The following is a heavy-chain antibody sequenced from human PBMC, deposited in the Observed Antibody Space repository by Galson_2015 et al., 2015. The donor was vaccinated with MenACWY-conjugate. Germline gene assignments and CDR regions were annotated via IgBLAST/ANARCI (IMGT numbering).Heavy chain of an antibody. J-gene: IGHJ4*02. CDR1: GGSISSSY. D-gene: IGHD3-10*01. V-gene: IGHV4-59*01. CDR2: VYYSGST. CDR3: ARDISMVRGVMGL. Sequence: SETLSLTCTVSGGSISSSYWNWIRQPPGKGLEWIGYVYYSGSTNYNPSPKSRVTISVDTSKNQLSLKLTSVTAADTAVYYCARDISMVRGVMGLWGQGTLVTVSS.